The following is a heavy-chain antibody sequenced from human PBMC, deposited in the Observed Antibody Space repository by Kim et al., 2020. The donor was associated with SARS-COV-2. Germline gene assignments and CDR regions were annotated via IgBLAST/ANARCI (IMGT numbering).Heavy chain of an antibody. J-gene: IGHJ6*02. CDR1: GYTFTSYY. D-gene: IGHD6-13*01. CDR3: ARESFGYSSSWYVSNFYGMDV. Sequence: ASVKVSCKASGYTFTSYYMHWVRQAPGQGLEWMGIINPSGGSTSYAQKFQGRVTMTRDTSTSTVYMELSSLRSEDTAVYYCARESFGYSSSWYVSNFYGMDVWGQGTTVTVSS. V-gene: IGHV1-46*01. CDR2: INPSGGST.